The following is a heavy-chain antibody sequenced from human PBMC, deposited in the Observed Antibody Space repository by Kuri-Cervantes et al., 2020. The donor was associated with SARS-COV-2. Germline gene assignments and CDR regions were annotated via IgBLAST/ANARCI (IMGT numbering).Heavy chain of an antibody. D-gene: IGHD3-10*01. CDR3: AKAVDPGDSGTPQDFDY. Sequence: GGSLRLSCAASGFNFATYGMHWVRQAPGKGLEWVALIWFGGTNKYYADSVKGRFTISRDNSRNTLYLQMNSLRAEDTAVYYCAKAVDPGDSGTPQDFDYWGQGTLVTVSS. V-gene: IGHV3-33*06. CDR2: IWFGGTNK. J-gene: IGHJ4*02. CDR1: GFNFATYG.